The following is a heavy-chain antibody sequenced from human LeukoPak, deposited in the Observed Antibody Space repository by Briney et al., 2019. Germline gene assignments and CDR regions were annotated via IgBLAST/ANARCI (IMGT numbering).Heavy chain of an antibody. J-gene: IGHJ4*02. CDR1: GFTFSSYS. D-gene: IGHD6-13*01. V-gene: IGHV3-21*01. CDR2: ISSSSSYM. Sequence: PGGSLRLSCAASGFTFSSYSMNWVRQAPGKGLEWVSSISSSSSYMYYADSVKGRFTISRDNAKNSLYLQMNSLRAEDTAVYYCARYSSSWTIFDYWGQGTLVTVSS. CDR3: ARYSSSWTIFDY.